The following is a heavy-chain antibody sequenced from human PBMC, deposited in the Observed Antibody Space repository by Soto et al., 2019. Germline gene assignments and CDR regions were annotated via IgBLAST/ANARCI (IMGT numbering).Heavy chain of an antibody. V-gene: IGHV1-18*01. J-gene: IGHJ1*01. CDR2: ISAYNGNT. D-gene: IGHD2-2*01. CDR1: GYTFTSYG. CDR3: ARDPKFSFAEVPSYFQH. Sequence: ASVKVSCKASGYTFTSYGISWVRQAPGQGLEWMGWISAYNGNTNYAQKLQGRVTVTTDTSTSTAYMELRSLRSDDTAVYYCARDPKFSFAEVPSYFQHWGQGTLVTVSS.